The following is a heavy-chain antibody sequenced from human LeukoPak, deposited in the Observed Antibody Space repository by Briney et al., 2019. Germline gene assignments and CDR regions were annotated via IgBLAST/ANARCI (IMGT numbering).Heavy chain of an antibody. CDR2: IYSGGST. Sequence: GGSLRLSCAASGFTVSSNYMSWVRQAPGKGLEWVSVIYSGGSTYYADSVKGRFTISRDNSKNALYLQMNSLKAEDTAAYYCARDPDGYRQGHHFDYWGQGTLVTVSS. V-gene: IGHV3-66*01. CDR3: ARDPDGYRQGHHFDY. CDR1: GFTVSSNY. D-gene: IGHD5-18*01. J-gene: IGHJ4*02.